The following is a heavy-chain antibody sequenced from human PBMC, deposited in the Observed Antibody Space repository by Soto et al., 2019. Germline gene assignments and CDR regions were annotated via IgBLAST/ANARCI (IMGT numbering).Heavy chain of an antibody. D-gene: IGHD3-3*01. CDR1: GYTFSSYD. CDR3: AREKAYDGDPLAS. J-gene: IGHJ4*02. CDR2: VNLNRGNT. Sequence: ASVKVSCKASGYTFSSYDINWVRQATGQGLEWMGWVNLNRGNTGYAQKFQGRVTMTRDTTISTAYLELSSLSSEDTAMYYCAREKAYDGDPLASWGQGTLVTVSS. V-gene: IGHV1-8*01.